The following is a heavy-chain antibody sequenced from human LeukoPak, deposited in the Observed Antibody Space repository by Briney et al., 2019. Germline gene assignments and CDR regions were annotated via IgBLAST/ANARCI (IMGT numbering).Heavy chain of an antibody. D-gene: IGHD3-10*01. CDR3: ARGQGMVRGVIPFDY. J-gene: IGHJ4*02. Sequence: ASVKVSCKASGGTFSSYAISWVRQATGQGLEWMGWMNPNSGNTGYAQKFQGRVTITMNTSISTAYMELSSLRSEDTAVYYCARGQGMVRGVIPFDYWGQGTLVTVSS. CDR1: GGTFSSYA. V-gene: IGHV1-8*03. CDR2: MNPNSGNT.